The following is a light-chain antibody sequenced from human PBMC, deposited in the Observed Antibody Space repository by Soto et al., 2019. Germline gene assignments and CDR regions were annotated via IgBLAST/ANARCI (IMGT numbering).Light chain of an antibody. V-gene: IGKV3-11*01. Sequence: EIVLTQSPATVSLSPGERATLSCRASQSVSIYLAWYQQKPGQAPRLLIYDASNRATGIPARFSGSGSGTDFTLTISSLEPEDFARYYCQQRSNWLPFTFGQGTKLEIK. J-gene: IGKJ2*01. CDR3: QQRSNWLPFT. CDR1: QSVSIY. CDR2: DAS.